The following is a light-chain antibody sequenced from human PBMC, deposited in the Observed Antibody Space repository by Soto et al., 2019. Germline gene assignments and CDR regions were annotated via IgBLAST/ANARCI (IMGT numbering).Light chain of an antibody. V-gene: IGKV3-15*01. CDR3: QEYNEGPLT. CDR1: QSVSNK. CDR2: HAA. Sequence: EIVMTQSPATLSVSPEESATLSCRASQSVSNKVAWYQQKPGQAPRLLVYHAATRATRIPARFSGSGSGTEVTVVISSLQSEDIAVYYSQEYNEGPLTSGGGTKVELK. J-gene: IGKJ4*01.